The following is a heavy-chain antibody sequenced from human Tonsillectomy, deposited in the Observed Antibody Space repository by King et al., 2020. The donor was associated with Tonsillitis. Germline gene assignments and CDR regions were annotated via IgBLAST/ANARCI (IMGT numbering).Heavy chain of an antibody. CDR1: GFSLNYFG. CDR3: AKDRGQQQVWPGGYGVDV. D-gene: IGHD1/OR15-1a*01. Sequence: VQLVESGGGVVQPGGSLRLSCAASGFSLNYFGMHWVRQAPGKGLEWMTFIRYDGSKKYYADSVKGRFTISRDSSKNTLFLQMNSLRAEDTAVYYCAKDRGQQQVWPGGYGVDVWGPGTTVTVSS. J-gene: IGHJ6*02. CDR2: IRYDGSKK. V-gene: IGHV3-30*02.